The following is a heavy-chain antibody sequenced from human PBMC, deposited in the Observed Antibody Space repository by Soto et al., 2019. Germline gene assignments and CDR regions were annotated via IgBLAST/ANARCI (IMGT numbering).Heavy chain of an antibody. CDR2: ISGSGNRT. D-gene: IGHD1-26*01. Sequence: GGSLRLSCAASGFTLSSYAMSWVRQAPGKGLEWVSAISGSGNRTFHADSVKGRFTISRDNAKNALYLQMNSLRVEDTAVYYCAKEVTSGSYSHYYYGLDGWGQGTMVTVYS. CDR3: AKEVTSGSYSHYYYGLDG. V-gene: IGHV3-23*01. J-gene: IGHJ6*02. CDR1: GFTLSSYA.